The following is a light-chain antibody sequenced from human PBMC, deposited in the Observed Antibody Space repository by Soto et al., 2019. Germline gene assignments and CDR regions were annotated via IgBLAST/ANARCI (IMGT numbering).Light chain of an antibody. Sequence: EIVLTQSPGTLSLSPGERATLSCRSSQSVSSNYSAWYEQEPGQAPRLLXYGASSMATGIPDRFSCSGSGTDFTLTIRSLEPKDFAVYYCQQYGSSYPWTFGQGTKVDIK. CDR1: QSVSSNY. CDR2: GAS. V-gene: IGKV3-20*01. J-gene: IGKJ1*01. CDR3: QQYGSSYPWT.